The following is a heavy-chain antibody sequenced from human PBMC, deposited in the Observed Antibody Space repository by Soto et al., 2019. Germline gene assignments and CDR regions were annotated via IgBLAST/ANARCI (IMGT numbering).Heavy chain of an antibody. J-gene: IGHJ3*02. V-gene: IGHV1-18*01. CDR2: ISDYNGNT. CDR1: GYTLTSYG. Sequence: QIQLVQSGAEVKKPGASVKVSSKASGYTLTSYGISWGRQAPGQGIEWMGWISDYNGNTNYAQKLQGRVTMTTDTSTSTAYMELRSLRSDDTAVYYSARVDAFDIWGQGTMVTVSS. CDR3: ARVDAFDI.